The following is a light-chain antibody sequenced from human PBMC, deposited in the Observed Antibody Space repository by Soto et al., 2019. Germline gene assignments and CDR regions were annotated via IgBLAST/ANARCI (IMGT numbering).Light chain of an antibody. J-gene: IGKJ3*01. Sequence: DIVMTQSPDSLAVSLGERATINCKSSHSILSRSNNGHYLAWYQQKPGQPPKLLIYWASIRESGVPDRFSGSGSGTDFTLTISSLQAEDVAVYYCQQFSNIPPGFTFGPGTKVEIK. CDR1: HSILSRSNNGHY. V-gene: IGKV4-1*01. CDR2: WAS. CDR3: QQFSNIPPGFT.